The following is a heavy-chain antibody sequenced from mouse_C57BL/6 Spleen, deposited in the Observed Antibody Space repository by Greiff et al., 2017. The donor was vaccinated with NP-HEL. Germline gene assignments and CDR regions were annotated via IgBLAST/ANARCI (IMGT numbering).Heavy chain of an antibody. CDR3: TRLYGYGFAY. V-gene: IGHV1-15*01. D-gene: IGHD2-2*01. Sequence: VQLQQSGAELVRPGASVTLSCKASGYTFTDYEMHWVKQTPVHGLEWIGAIDPETGGTAYNQKFKGKAILTADKSSSTAYMELRSLTSEDSAVYYCTRLYGYGFAYWGQGTLVTVSA. CDR2: IDPETGGT. CDR1: GYTFTDYE. J-gene: IGHJ3*01.